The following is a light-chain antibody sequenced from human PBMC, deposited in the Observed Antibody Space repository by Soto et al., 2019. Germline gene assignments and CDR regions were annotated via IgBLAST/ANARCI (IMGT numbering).Light chain of an antibody. CDR2: LEGSGSY. CDR3: ETWDSNTWV. CDR1: SGHSSYI. V-gene: IGLV4-60*02. J-gene: IGLJ2*01. Sequence: QLVLTQSSSASASLGSSVKLTFTLSSGHSSYIIAWHQQKPGKAPRYLMKLEGSGSYNKGSGVPDRFSGSSSGADRYLTISNLQFEDEADYYCETWDSNTWVFGGGTKLTAL.